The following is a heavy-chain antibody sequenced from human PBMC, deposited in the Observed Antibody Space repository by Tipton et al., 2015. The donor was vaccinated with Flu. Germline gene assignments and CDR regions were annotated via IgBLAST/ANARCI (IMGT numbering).Heavy chain of an antibody. V-gene: IGHV1-8*01. Sequence: QVQLVQSGAEVRKPGASVKVSCKASGYTFTNYDINWVRQATGQGLVWMGWMSSNTGNTGYAQKFQGRVTMPRDTSISTAFMELSSLRSEDSAVSYCATVPPFHISNAESHFWCQGTLVPVSS. CDR3: ATVPPFHISNAESHF. D-gene: IGHD1-20*01. CDR1: GYTFTNYD. CDR2: MSSNTGNT. J-gene: IGHJ4*02.